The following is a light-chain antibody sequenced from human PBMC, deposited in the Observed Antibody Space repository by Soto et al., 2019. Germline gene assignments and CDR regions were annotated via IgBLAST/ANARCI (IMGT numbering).Light chain of an antibody. V-gene: IGKV3-20*01. Sequence: EIVLTQSPGTLSLSPGERATLSCRASQRGTNNYLAWYQQKPGQAPRLLIYGASSRATGIPDRFSGSGSGTDFTLTNSRLEPEDFAVYYCQQYGTSPWTFGQGTKVEIK. CDR2: GAS. CDR3: QQYGTSPWT. J-gene: IGKJ1*01. CDR1: QRGTNNY.